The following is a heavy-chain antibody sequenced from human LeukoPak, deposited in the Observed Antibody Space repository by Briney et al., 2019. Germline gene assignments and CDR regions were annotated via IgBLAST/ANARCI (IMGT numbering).Heavy chain of an antibody. Sequence: ASVKVSCKASGYTFTGYYMHWVRQAPGQGLEWMGWINPNSGGTNYAQKFQGRVTMTRDTSISTAYMELSRLRSDDTAVYYCARDRGAYYYDSSGYFYLDYWGQGTLVTVSS. CDR2: INPNSGGT. CDR3: ARDRGAYYYDSSGYFYLDY. J-gene: IGHJ4*02. CDR1: GYTFTGYY. V-gene: IGHV1-2*02. D-gene: IGHD3-22*01.